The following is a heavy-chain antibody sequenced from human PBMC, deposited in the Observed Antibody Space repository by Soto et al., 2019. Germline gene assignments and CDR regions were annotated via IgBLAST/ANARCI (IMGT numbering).Heavy chain of an antibody. D-gene: IGHD2-15*01. J-gene: IGHJ4*02. Sequence: GLEWMGWISAYKGNTNYAQKLQGRVTMTTDTSTNTAYMELRSLRSDDTAVYFCARDDFRGGSCYPAYWRQGSLVTVTS. V-gene: IGHV1-18*01. CDR3: ARDDFRGGSCYPAY. CDR2: ISAYKGNT.